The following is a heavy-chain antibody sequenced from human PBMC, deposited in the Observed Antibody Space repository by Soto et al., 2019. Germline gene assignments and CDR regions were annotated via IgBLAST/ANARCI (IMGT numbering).Heavy chain of an antibody. J-gene: IGHJ5*02. CDR1: GFTFSEHA. CDR2: ISFDGSHK. CDR3: AKDLGAGSFSGFTWFDP. D-gene: IGHD1-26*01. V-gene: IGHV3-30*18. Sequence: QVQLVESGGGVVQPGKSLRLSCAASGFTFSEHAVHWVRQGPGKGLEWVAVISFDGSHKYYADSVKGRFTISRDNSNNTVYLQVDSVRAEDTAMYYCAKDLGAGSFSGFTWFDPWGQGTLVTVSS.